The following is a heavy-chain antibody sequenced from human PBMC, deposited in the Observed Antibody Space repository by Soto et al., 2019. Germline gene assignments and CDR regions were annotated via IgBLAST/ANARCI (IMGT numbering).Heavy chain of an antibody. J-gene: IGHJ4*02. CDR3: ARDRYFWDY. CDR1: GFTVSSNY. D-gene: IGHD3-3*01. Sequence: EVQLVESGGGLVQPGGSLRLSCAASGFTVSSNYMTWVRQAPGRGLEWVSLIYSDGTTYYADSVKGRFTISRDNSKNTLYLQMNSMRAEDTAVYFCARDRYFWDYWGQGTLGTVAS. V-gene: IGHV3-66*01. CDR2: IYSDGTT.